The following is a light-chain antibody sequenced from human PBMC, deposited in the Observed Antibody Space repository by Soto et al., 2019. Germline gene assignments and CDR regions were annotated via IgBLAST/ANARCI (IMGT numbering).Light chain of an antibody. Sequence: EIVLTQSPGTLSLSPGERATLSCRASQSVSSSYLAWYQQKPGQAPRLLIYDASNRATGIPARFSGSGSGTDFTLTISSLQPDDFATYYCQQLNSYPLAFGGGTKVDIK. CDR3: QQLNSYPLA. CDR2: DAS. V-gene: IGKV3D-20*02. J-gene: IGKJ4*01. CDR1: QSVSSSY.